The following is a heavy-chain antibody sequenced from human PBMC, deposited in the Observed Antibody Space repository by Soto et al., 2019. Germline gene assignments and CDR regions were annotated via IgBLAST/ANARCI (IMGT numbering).Heavy chain of an antibody. J-gene: IGHJ4*02. V-gene: IGHV1-2*02. CDR3: ARSVSFITPRPDY. CDR1: GYTFTDYY. Sequence: ASVKVSCKASGYTFTDYYMHWVRQAPGQGLEWMGWINPHNGDTNYAQKFQGRVTMTRDTSISTAYMEVSRLRSDDTAAYYCARSVSFITPRPDYWGQGTLVTVSS. CDR2: INPHNGDT. D-gene: IGHD6-6*01.